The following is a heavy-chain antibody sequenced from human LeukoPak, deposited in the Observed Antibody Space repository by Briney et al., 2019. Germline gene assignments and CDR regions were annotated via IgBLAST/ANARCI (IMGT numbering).Heavy chain of an antibody. CDR2: IIPIFGTA. J-gene: IGHJ6*03. V-gene: IGHV1-69*05. CDR1: GGTFSSYA. CDR3: ARGAVYCSSTSCYVSYYYYMDV. Sequence: SVKVSCKASGGTFSSYAISWVRQAPGQGLEWMGRIIPIFGTANYAQKFQGRVTITTDESTSTAYMELSSLRSEDTAVYYCARGAVYCSSTSCYVSYYYYMDVWGKGTTVTVSS. D-gene: IGHD2-2*01.